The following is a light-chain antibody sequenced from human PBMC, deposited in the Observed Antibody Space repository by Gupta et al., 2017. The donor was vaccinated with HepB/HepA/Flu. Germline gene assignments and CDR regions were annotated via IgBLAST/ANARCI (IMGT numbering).Light chain of an antibody. Sequence: SYDLTQPPSVSVSPGQTASITCSGDKLGNKYAYWFQQRPGQSPVLVIYESNKRPSGTPERFYGSNSGKKATLTIAETEAVDYADYYCKTSDSTSWGVGGGTNITVL. CDR3: KTSDSTSWG. CDR2: ESN. CDR1: KLGNKY. J-gene: IGLJ2*01. V-gene: IGLV3-1*01.